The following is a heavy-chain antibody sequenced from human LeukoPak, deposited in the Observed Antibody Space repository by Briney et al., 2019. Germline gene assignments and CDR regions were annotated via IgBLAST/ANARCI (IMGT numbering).Heavy chain of an antibody. J-gene: IGHJ4*02. CDR1: GFLFNNYW. CDR3: AKDPAAAGNSGEIDY. Sequence: GGSLRLSCAASGFLFNNYWMSWVRQAPGKGLEWVSAISGSGGSTYYADSVKGRFTISRDNSKNTLYLQMNSLRAEDTAVYYCAKDPAAAGNSGEIDYWGQGTLVTVSS. CDR2: ISGSGGST. V-gene: IGHV3-23*01. D-gene: IGHD6-13*01.